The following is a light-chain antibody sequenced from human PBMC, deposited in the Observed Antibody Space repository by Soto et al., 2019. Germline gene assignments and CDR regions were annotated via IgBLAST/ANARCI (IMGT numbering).Light chain of an antibody. CDR1: SSDVGNYNH. CDR2: EAT. V-gene: IGLV2-23*01. J-gene: IGLJ3*02. Sequence: QSALTQPASVSGSPGQSVTISCTGTSSDVGNYNHVAWYQQHPGKAPKLMIYEATQRPSGVSNRFSASKSGNTASLTISGLQAEDESDYYWCSYAGSQTWVFGGGTKVTVL. CDR3: CSYAGSQTWV.